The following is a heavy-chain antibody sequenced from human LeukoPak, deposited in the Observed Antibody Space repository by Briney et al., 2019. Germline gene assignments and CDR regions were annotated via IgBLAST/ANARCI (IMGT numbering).Heavy chain of an antibody. CDR2: IYYTGST. V-gene: IGHV4-59*08. J-gene: IGHJ4*02. Sequence: SETLSLTCTVSGGSISRDYWSWIRQPPGKGLEWIGYIYYTGSTNYNPSLKSRVTISVDTSKNQFSLKLSSVTAADTAVYYCARVAVGAQAADYWGLGTLVTVSS. CDR1: GGSISRDY. D-gene: IGHD1-26*01. CDR3: ARVAVGAQAADY.